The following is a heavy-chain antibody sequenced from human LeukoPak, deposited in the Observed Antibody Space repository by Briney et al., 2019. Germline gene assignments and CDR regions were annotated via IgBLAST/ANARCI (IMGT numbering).Heavy chain of an antibody. Sequence: GGSRRLSWSASGFTFGSYWMNWFRQAPGKGPKWVANIKQEGSETNYGDSGKGRFIISRDNAKNSLYLQMNSLRVDDTAVYYCAGGSGWITGDWGHGTLVPVSS. CDR3: AGGSGWITGD. V-gene: IGHV3-7*03. D-gene: IGHD1-14*01. CDR2: IKQEGSET. CDR1: GFTFGSYW. J-gene: IGHJ4*01.